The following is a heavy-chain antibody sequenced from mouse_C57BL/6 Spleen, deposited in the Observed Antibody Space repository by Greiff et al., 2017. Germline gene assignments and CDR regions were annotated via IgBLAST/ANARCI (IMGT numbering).Heavy chain of an antibody. J-gene: IGHJ1*03. D-gene: IGHD2-1*01. V-gene: IGHV5-6*01. CDR2: ISSGGSYT. CDR3: ARQGEGNYPYFDV. Sequence: EVQLVESGGDLVKPGGSLKLSCAASGFTFSSYGMSWVRQTPDKRLEWVATISSGGSYTYYPDSVKGRFTISRDNAKNTLYLQMSSLKSEDTAMYYCARQGEGNYPYFDVWGTGTTVTVSS. CDR1: GFTFSSYG.